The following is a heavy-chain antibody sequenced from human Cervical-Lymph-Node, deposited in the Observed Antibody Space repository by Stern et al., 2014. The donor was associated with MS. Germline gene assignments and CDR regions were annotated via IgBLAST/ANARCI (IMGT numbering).Heavy chain of an antibody. V-gene: IGHV1-2*02. CDR1: GYSFTAYF. Sequence: VQMVQSGAEVKKPGASVKVSCKASGYSFTAYFIHWVRQAPGQGLAWMGWISTDTGGANYAQRFQGRVTMTRDTPISTTYMELSRLRSDDTAVYYCARDRGSHSDYWGQGTLVTVSS. J-gene: IGHJ4*02. CDR2: ISTDTGGA. D-gene: IGHD1-26*01. CDR3: ARDRGSHSDY.